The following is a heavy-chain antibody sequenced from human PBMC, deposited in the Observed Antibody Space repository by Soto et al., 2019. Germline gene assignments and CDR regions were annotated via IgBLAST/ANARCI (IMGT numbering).Heavy chain of an antibody. D-gene: IGHD3-10*01. Sequence: EVQLVESGGGLVQPGGSQRLSCAASGFTFSDHYIHWVRQAPGKGLEWVGRSRNKAYSYTTEYAASVKGRFTISRDGSIDSLYLQMNSLKTEDTAVYYCARSPYYSDAFDFWGQGTMVTVSS. CDR3: ARSPYYSDAFDF. J-gene: IGHJ3*01. CDR1: GFTFSDHY. CDR2: SRNKAYSYTT. V-gene: IGHV3-72*01.